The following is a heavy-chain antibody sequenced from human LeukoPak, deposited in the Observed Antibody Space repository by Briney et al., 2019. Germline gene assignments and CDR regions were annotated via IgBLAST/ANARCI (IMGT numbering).Heavy chain of an antibody. D-gene: IGHD2-15*01. CDR2: INHSGST. Sequence: SETLSLTCAVYGGSFSGYYWSGIRQPPGKGLDWMGEINHSGSTNYNPSLKSRVTISVDTSKNQFSLKLSSVTAADTAVYYCAINLGYCGGGTCHPSFDYWGQGTLVTVSS. V-gene: IGHV4-34*01. CDR3: AINLGYCGGGTCHPSFDY. J-gene: IGHJ4*02. CDR1: GGSFSGYY.